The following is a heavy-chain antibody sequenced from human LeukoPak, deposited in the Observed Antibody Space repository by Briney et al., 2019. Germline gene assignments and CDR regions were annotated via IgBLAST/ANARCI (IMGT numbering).Heavy chain of an antibody. V-gene: IGHV3-7*01. CDR2: IKQDGSEQ. J-gene: IGHJ4*02. D-gene: IGHD1-26*01. Sequence: GGSLRLSCAASGFTFSSYQMNWVRQAPGKGLEWVANIKQDGSEQYYVDSVKGRFTISRDNAENSLYLQMNSLRVDDTAVYYCARAGRSAPNYYFDYWGQGTLVTVSP. CDR1: GFTFSSYQ. CDR3: ARAGRSAPNYYFDY.